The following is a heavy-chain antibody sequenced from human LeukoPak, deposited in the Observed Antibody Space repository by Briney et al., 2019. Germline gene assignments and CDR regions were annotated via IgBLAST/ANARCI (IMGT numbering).Heavy chain of an antibody. Sequence: GGSLRLSCAASGFIFSNYGMHWVRQAPGKGLEWVAVISYDGSKKYYADSVKGRFTISRDNSKNTLYLQMDSLRAEDTAVYYCAKEGYNMGFDYWGQGTLVTVSP. CDR3: AKEGYNMGFDY. CDR2: ISYDGSKK. V-gene: IGHV3-30*18. J-gene: IGHJ4*02. CDR1: GFIFSNYG. D-gene: IGHD1-14*01.